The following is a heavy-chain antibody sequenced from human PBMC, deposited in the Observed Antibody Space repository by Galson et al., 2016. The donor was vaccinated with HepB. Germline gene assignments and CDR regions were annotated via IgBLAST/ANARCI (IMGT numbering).Heavy chain of an antibody. CDR1: GFPFSSYL. Sequence: SLRLSCAASGFPFSSYLMHWVRQAPGKGLVWVSRVNSDGSSTSYAASVKGRFTISKDNAKNTLYLQMNSLRAEDTAVYFCAREGYGPLYYYFYYMDVWGKGTTVTVSS. V-gene: IGHV3-74*01. D-gene: IGHD5-18*01. CDR2: VNSDGSST. J-gene: IGHJ6*03. CDR3: AREGYGPLYYYFYYMDV.